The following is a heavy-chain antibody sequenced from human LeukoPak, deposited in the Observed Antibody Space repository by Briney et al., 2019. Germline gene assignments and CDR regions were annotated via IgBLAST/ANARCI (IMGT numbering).Heavy chain of an antibody. CDR1: GYTFTSYD. J-gene: IGHJ6*03. CDR2: IIPIFGTA. D-gene: IGHD2-2*01. CDR3: ARDVDCSSTSCYHYYYYMDV. V-gene: IGHV1-69*05. Sequence: SVKVSCKDSGYTFTSYDINWVRQAPGQGLEWMGRIIPIFGTANYAQKFQGRVTITTDESTSTAYMELSSLRSEDTAVYYCARDVDCSSTSCYHYYYYMDVWGKGTTVTVSS.